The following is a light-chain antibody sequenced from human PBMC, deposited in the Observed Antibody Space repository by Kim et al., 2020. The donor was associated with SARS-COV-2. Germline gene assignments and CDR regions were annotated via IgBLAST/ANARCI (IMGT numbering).Light chain of an antibody. CDR3: QQYGTSPRA. V-gene: IGKV3-20*01. CDR1: QSIGTD. Sequence: SWCPGEGATRSCRASQSIGTDLAWFQRRPGQAPRLLIYGASTRAAGIPDRFSGSGSGTDFTLTVSRLEPEDFAVYYCQQYGTSPRAFGQGTTLEIK. J-gene: IGKJ2*01. CDR2: GAS.